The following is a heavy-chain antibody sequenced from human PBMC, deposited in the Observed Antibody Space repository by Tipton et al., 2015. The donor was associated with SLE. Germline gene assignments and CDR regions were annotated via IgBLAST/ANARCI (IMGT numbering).Heavy chain of an antibody. CDR3: VREHGKI. Sequence: TLSLTCTVSGGSSSSYYWSWIRQPAGKGLEWIGGIYTSGRANHNPSRKSRVTMSVDTSKNQISRKRSSVTAADTAVYYCVREHGKIWGQGTLVTVSS. V-gene: IGHV4-4*07. CDR1: GGSSSSYY. J-gene: IGHJ4*02. D-gene: IGHD1-1*01. CDR2: IYTSGRA.